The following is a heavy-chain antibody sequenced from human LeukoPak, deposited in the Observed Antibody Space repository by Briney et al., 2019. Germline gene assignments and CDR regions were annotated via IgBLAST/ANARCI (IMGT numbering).Heavy chain of an antibody. J-gene: IGHJ4*02. V-gene: IGHV3-49*04. CDR1: GFTFGDYA. D-gene: IGHD3-10*01. CDR3: VRLLGSGSGYYFDY. Sequence: GGSLRLSCTASGFTFGDYAMSWVRQAPGKGLEWVGFIRSKAYGGTTEYAASVKGRFTISRDDSKSIAYLQMNSLKTEDTAVYYCVRLLGSGSGYYFDYWGQGTLVTVSS. CDR2: IRSKAYGGTT.